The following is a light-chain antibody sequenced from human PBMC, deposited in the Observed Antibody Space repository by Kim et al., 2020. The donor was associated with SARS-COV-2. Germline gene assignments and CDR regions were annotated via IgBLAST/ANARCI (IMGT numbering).Light chain of an antibody. CDR3: QQYGDSPFT. V-gene: IGKV3-20*01. Sequence: EMVLTQSPGTLSVSPGERATLSCRASQSVTSDYLAWYHHKPGQAPRLLIYGASNRATGIPDRFSGSGSGTDFTLTISRLEPEDFALYYCQQYGDSPFTFGGGTKVDIK. J-gene: IGKJ4*01. CDR2: GAS. CDR1: QSVTSDY.